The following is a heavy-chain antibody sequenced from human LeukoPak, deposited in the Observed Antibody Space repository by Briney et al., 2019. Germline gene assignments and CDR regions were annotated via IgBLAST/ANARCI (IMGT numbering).Heavy chain of an antibody. Sequence: GGSLRLSCVASGFTFSNYAMNWVRQAPGKGLEWVSVVGGGGESYYTDSVKGRFTISRDNSKNTLSLQMNSLRPEDTAVYYCAKDSWSANGIYDAFDIWGQGTMVTVSS. J-gene: IGHJ3*02. V-gene: IGHV3-23*01. CDR2: VGGGGES. CDR1: GFTFSNYA. CDR3: AKDSWSANGIYDAFDI. D-gene: IGHD2-8*01.